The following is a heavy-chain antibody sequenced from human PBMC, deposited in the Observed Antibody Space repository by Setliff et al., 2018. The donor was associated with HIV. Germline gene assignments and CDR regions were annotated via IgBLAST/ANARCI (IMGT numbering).Heavy chain of an antibody. J-gene: IGHJ6*03. D-gene: IGHD3-9*01. CDR3: ARPRTGYYYMDV. Sequence: GGSLRLSCEASGFIFSNHDFHWVRQAAAKGLEWVAAIGTGGDTYYVDSVKGRFTISRENARNSLYLQMDSLRAEDTAVYYCARPRTGYYYMDVWGKGTTVTVSS. CDR1: GFIFSNHD. CDR2: IGTGGDT. V-gene: IGHV3-13*01.